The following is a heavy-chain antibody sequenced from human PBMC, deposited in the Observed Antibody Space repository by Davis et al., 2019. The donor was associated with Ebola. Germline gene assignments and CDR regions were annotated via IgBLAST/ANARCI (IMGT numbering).Heavy chain of an antibody. J-gene: IGHJ4*02. V-gene: IGHV3-30*04. CDR1: GFTFSSYT. D-gene: IGHD3-10*01. CDR2: ISYNGDNN. CDR3: AKGLKGIDY. Sequence: GESLKISCAASGFTFSSYTLHWVRQAPGKVLELLAVISYNGDNNYHADSVQGRFTISRDNSKNTLYLQMNSLRAEDTAVYYCAKGLKGIDYWGQGTLLTVSS.